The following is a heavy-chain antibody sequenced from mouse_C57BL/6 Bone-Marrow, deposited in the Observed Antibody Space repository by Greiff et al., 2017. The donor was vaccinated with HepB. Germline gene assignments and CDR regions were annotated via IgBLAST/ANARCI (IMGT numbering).Heavy chain of an antibody. CDR2: IRSKSSNYAT. Sequence: DVMLVESGGGLVQPKGSLKLSCAASGFTFNTYAMHWVRQAPGKGLEWVARIRSKSSNYATYYADSVKDRFTISRDDSQSMLYLQMNNLKTEDTAMYYCVRDLVTGYAKVFDVWGTGTTVTVSS. J-gene: IGHJ1*03. V-gene: IGHV10-3*01. D-gene: IGHD6-5*01. CDR3: VRDLVTGYAKVFDV. CDR1: GFTFNTYA.